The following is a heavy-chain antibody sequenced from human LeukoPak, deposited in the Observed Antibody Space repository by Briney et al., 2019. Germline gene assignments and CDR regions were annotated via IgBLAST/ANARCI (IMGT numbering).Heavy chain of an antibody. V-gene: IGHV3-21*01. CDR1: GFPFSDFA. J-gene: IGHJ4*02. Sequence: GGSLRLSCAVSGFPFSDFAMSWVRQAPGKGLEWVSSISSSSSYIYYADSVKGRFTISRDNAKNSLYLQMNSLRAEDTAVYYCARDYRGYYDYWGQGTLVTVSS. D-gene: IGHD3-22*01. CDR2: ISSSSSYI. CDR3: ARDYRGYYDY.